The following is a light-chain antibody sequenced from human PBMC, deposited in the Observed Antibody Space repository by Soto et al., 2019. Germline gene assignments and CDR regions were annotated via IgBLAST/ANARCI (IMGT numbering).Light chain of an antibody. Sequence: EIVLTQSPGTLSVSPGERATLSCRASQSVSSELAWYQQKPGQAPRLLIYGASTRATGIPARFSGSGSGTEFTLTISSLQSEDFAIYYCQQYINWPRTFGQGTKVDIK. V-gene: IGKV3-15*01. CDR3: QQYINWPRT. J-gene: IGKJ1*01. CDR1: QSVSSE. CDR2: GAS.